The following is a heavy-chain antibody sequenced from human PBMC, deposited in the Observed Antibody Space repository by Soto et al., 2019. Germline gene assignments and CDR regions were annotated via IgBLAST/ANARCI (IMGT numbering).Heavy chain of an antibody. J-gene: IGHJ4*02. D-gene: IGHD1-1*01. CDR3: ARGPIVGTTPYCGDC. Sequence: QLQLQESGPGLVKPSETLSLTCTVSGASITYSSYYWAWVRQPPGKVLEWIGYVYYSGRTYYNPSLDSRLMISLDTSKSLCAPSLTSLTAADAAVYYCARGPIVGTTPYCGDCWGQGSLVTFSS. CDR2: VYYSGRT. CDR1: GASITYSSYY. V-gene: IGHV4-39*01.